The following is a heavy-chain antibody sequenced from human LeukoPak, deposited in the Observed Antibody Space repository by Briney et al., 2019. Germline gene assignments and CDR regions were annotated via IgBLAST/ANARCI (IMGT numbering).Heavy chain of an antibody. D-gene: IGHD3-16*02. CDR1: GFTFSSYG. CDR3: ARGYDYVWGSYRYPLFDY. J-gene: IGHJ4*02. CDR2: ISGSGGST. V-gene: IGHV3-23*01. Sequence: GGSLRLSCAASGFTFSSYGMSWVRQAPGKGLEWVSAISGSGGSTYYADSVKGRFTISRDNSKNTLYLQMNSLRAEDTAVYYCARGYDYVWGSYRYPLFDYWGQGTLVTVSS.